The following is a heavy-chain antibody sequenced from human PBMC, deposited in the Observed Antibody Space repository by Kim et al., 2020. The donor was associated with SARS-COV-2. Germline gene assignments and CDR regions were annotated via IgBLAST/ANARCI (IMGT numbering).Heavy chain of an antibody. CDR1: GFTFDDYG. CDR3: ARDLLPIYYYGL. CDR2: INWNGDST. J-gene: IGHJ6*01. V-gene: IGHV3-20*04. Sequence: GESLRLSCAASGFTFDDYGMNWVRQAPGKGLEWGSSINWNGDSTDYADSVRGRFIISRDSAKNSLYLQMNSLRADDTALYYCARDLLPIYYYGL.